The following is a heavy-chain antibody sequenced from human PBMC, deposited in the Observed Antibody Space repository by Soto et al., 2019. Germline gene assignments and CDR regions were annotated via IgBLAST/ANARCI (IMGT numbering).Heavy chain of an antibody. CDR1: GFTFSSYA. D-gene: IGHD3-9*01. Sequence: PGGSLRLSCAASGFTFSSYAVSWVRQAPGKGLEWVSAISGSGGSTYYADSVKGRFTISRDNSKNTLYLQMNSLRAEDTAVYYCAKDDYDILTGLLSPEDSWGQGTLVTVSS. V-gene: IGHV3-23*01. CDR3: AKDDYDILTGLLSPEDS. CDR2: ISGSGGST. J-gene: IGHJ4*02.